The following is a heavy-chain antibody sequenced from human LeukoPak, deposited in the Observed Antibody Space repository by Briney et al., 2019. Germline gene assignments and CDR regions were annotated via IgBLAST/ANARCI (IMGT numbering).Heavy chain of an antibody. D-gene: IGHD6-13*01. Sequence: GGSLRLSCAASGFTVSNNYMIRVRQAPGKGLEWVSLIYSGGSTYYSDSVRGRFATSRDNSKNTLYLQMSSLRAEDTAVYYCAGHSEMDVWGQGITVTVS. J-gene: IGHJ6*02. V-gene: IGHV3-53*01. CDR2: IYSGGST. CDR1: GFTVSNNY. CDR3: AGHSEMDV.